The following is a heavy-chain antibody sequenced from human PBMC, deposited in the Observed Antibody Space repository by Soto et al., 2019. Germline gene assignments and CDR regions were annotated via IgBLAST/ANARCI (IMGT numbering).Heavy chain of an antibody. J-gene: IGHJ6*02. Sequence: QVHLLLQSGAEVKKPGSSVKVSCKASGGNPSNSAISWVRQAPGQGLEWMGGIIPVFGIVSYAQNFQGRVTITEDDSTSTAHMELSSVRAEDMAVYFLAGGRIVVAGCSAYYGMAVWGQGTTVTVSS. V-gene: IGHV1-69*01. CDR1: GGNPSNSA. CDR2: IIPVFGIV. CDR3: AGGRIVVAGCSAYYGMAV. D-gene: IGHD6-19*01.